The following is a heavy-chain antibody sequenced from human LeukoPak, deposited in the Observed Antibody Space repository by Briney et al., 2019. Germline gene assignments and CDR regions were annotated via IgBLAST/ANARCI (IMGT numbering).Heavy chain of an antibody. V-gene: IGHV3-48*03. Sequence: PGGSLRLSCAASGFTFSSYEMNWVRQAPGKGLEWVSYISSSGSTIYYADSVTGRFTISRDNAMNSLYLQMNSLRVEDMAVYYCVRERFHGSGAPKFDFWGQGTLLTVSS. CDR1: GFTFSSYE. CDR2: ISSSGSTI. D-gene: IGHD3-10*01. J-gene: IGHJ4*02. CDR3: VRERFHGSGAPKFDF.